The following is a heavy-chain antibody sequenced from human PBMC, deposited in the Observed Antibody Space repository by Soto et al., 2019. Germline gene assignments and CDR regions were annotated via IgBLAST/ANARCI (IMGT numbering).Heavy chain of an antibody. Sequence: GGSLRLSCAASGLTFNRYWMHWVRHAPGKGLVWVSHINTDGSNTNYADSVKGRLTISRDNAKSTLFLQMNSLRDEDTAVYYCAREFCSGGNCYTYFFDPWGQGIPVTVS. CDR1: GLTFNRYW. J-gene: IGHJ5*02. V-gene: IGHV3-74*01. CDR2: INTDGSNT. CDR3: AREFCSGGNCYTYFFDP. D-gene: IGHD2-15*01.